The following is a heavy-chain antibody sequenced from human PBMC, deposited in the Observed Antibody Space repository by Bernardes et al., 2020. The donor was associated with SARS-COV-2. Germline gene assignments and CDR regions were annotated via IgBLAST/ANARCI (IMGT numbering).Heavy chain of an antibody. V-gene: IGHV7-4-1*02. CDR2: INTNTGNP. CDR3: ARDLYCGGDCYSGFYYGMDV. J-gene: IGHJ6*02. D-gene: IGHD2-21*02. Sequence: ASVKVSCKASGYTFTSYAMNWVRQAPGQGLEWMGWINTNTGNPTYAQGFTGRFVFSLDTSVSTAYLQISSLKAEDTAVYYCARDLYCGGDCYSGFYYGMDVWGQGTTVTVSS. CDR1: GYTFTSYA.